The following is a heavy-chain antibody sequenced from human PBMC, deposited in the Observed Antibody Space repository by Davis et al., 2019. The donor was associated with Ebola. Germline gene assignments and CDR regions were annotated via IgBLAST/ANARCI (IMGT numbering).Heavy chain of an antibody. D-gene: IGHD1-26*01. CDR3: AWEGYFQH. CDR1: GGSFSGYY. CDR2: INHSGST. V-gene: IGHV4-34*01. Sequence: SQTLSLTCAVYGGSFSGYYWSWIRQPPGKGLEWIGEINHSGSTNYNPSLKSRVTISVDTSKNQFSLKLSSVTAADTAVYYCAWEGYFQHWGQGTLVTVSS. J-gene: IGHJ1*01.